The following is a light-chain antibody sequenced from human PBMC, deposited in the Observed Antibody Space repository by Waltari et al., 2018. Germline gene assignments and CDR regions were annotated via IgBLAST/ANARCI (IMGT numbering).Light chain of an antibody. V-gene: IGLV2-14*01. CDR1: SNDIGDYNY. CDR3: SSYTTSSTLRM. J-gene: IGLJ3*02. CDR2: DVS. Sequence: QSALTHPASVSGSPGQSITISCTGTSNDIGDYNYVSWYQQHPGKAPKLMIYDVSNRPSGVSNRFSGSKSGNTASLTIPGLQAEDEADYYCSSYTTSSTLRMFGGGTKLTVL.